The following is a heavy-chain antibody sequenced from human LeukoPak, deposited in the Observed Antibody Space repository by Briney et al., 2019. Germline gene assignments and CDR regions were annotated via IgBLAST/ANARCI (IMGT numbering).Heavy chain of an antibody. CDR3: AKGRSLGSPPEYDN. D-gene: IGHD3-10*01. Sequence: GGSLGLSCAAPGFTFRTYDVHWVRQPPGKGREWVAGISYDGKFTFYGESVKGRFTVSRDNSKNTVYLQMNSLRSEDTAVYYCAKGRSLGSPPEYDNWGQGTQVTVSS. CDR2: ISYDGKFT. V-gene: IGHV3-30*18. J-gene: IGHJ4*02. CDR1: GFTFRTYD.